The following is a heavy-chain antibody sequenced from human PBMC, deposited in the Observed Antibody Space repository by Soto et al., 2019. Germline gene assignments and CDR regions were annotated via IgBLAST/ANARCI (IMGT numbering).Heavy chain of an antibody. CDR3: ARVGAAAGYFDY. V-gene: IGHV4-4*02. CDR2: IYHSGST. J-gene: IGHJ4*02. Sequence: SETLSLTCAVSGGSISSSNWWSWVRQPPGKGLEWIGEIYHSGSTNYNPSLKSRVTISVDKSKNQSSLKLSSVTAADTAVYYCARVGAAAGYFDYWGQGTLVTVSS. D-gene: IGHD6-13*01. CDR1: GGSISSSNW.